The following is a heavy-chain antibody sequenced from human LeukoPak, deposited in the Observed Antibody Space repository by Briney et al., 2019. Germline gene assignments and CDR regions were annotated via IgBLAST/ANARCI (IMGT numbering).Heavy chain of an antibody. CDR1: GGSISSGGYY. D-gene: IGHD2-2*01. CDR2: IYYSGST. CDR3: ARSGTIFVDV. J-gene: IGHJ6*02. Sequence: SQTLSLTCTVSGGSISSGGYYWSWIRQHPGKGLEWIGYIYYSGSTYYNPSLKSRVTISVDTSKNQFSLKLSSVTAADTAVYYCARSGTIFVDVWGQGTTVTVSS. V-gene: IGHV4-31*03.